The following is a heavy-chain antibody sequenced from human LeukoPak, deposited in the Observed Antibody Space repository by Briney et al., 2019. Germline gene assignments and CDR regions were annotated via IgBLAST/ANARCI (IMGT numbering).Heavy chain of an antibody. CDR2: ISYDGSNK. D-gene: IGHD3-10*01. V-gene: IGHV3-30*19. CDR1: GFTFTSYG. CDR3: ARNYASGTYDFGY. J-gene: IGHJ4*02. Sequence: GGSLRLSCEASGFTFTSYGIHWVRQAPGKGLERVAVISYDGSNKYYADSVKGRFAISRDNSKNTVYLQMNSLRAEDTAVYYCARNYASGTYDFGYWGQGALVTVSS.